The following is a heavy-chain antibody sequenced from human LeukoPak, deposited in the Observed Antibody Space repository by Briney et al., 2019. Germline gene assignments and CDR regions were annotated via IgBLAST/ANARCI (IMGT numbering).Heavy chain of an antibody. CDR1: GFTLSSYW. J-gene: IGHJ4*02. CDR2: IKRDGSEK. V-gene: IGHV3-7*01. D-gene: IGHD1-26*01. Sequence: GGSLRLSCAASGFTLSSYWMSWVRQAPGKGLEWVANIKRDGSEKYYVDSVKGRFSISRDKAKNPLYVQMNSLRVEDTAVYYCVRDDGATKPCWGQGTLVTVSS. CDR3: VRDDGATKPC.